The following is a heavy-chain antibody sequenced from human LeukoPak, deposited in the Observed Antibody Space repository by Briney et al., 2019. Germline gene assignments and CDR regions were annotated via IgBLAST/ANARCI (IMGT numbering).Heavy chain of an antibody. V-gene: IGHV3-33*01. CDR2: IWYDGTYK. Sequence: GGSLRLSCAASGFTFSSYGMHWVRQAPGKGLEWVAVIWYDGTYKRYADSVRGRFTTSRDNSKNTLYLQMNSLRAEDTAVYYCVRDPIGAADTESSQQWGQGTLVTVSS. CDR1: GFTFSSYG. CDR3: VRDPIGAADTESSQQ. J-gene: IGHJ1*01. D-gene: IGHD6-13*01.